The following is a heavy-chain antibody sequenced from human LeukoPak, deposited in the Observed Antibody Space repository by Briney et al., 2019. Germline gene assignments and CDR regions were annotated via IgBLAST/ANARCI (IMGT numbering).Heavy chain of an antibody. V-gene: IGHV3-21*01. CDR2: IGYSSYI. J-gene: IGHJ4*02. CDR3: ARADSSGWSNDY. CDR1: GFTFSSYS. D-gene: IGHD6-19*01. Sequence: GGSLRLSCAASGFTFSSYSMNWVRQAPGKGLEWVSSIGYSSYIYYADSVKGRFTISRDNAKSSLYLQLNSLRAEDTAVYYCARADSSGWSNDYWGQGTLVTVSS.